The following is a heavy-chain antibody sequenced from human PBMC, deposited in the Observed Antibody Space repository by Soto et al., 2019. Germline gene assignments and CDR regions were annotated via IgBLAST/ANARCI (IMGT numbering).Heavy chain of an antibody. CDR3: ARITAAASPYYYYVMDV. CDR1: GYTFTSYD. D-gene: IGHD6-13*01. J-gene: IGHJ6*02. Sequence: ASVKVSCKASGYTFTSYDMNWVRQATGQRLEWMGWISAYNGNTNSAQKLQGRVTMTTDTSTSTANMELRSLRSDDTAVYYCARITAAASPYYYYVMDVWGQGTTVTVSS. V-gene: IGHV1-18*01. CDR2: ISAYNGNT.